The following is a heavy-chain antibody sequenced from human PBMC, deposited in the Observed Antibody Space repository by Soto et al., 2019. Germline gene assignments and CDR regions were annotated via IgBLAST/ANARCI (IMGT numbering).Heavy chain of an antibody. CDR3: ARGAAAFDI. CDR2: ISSSGSTI. CDR1: GFTFSSYE. J-gene: IGHJ3*02. D-gene: IGHD6-25*01. Sequence: GGSLRLSCAASGFTFSSYEMNWVRQAPGKGPEWVSYISSSGSTIYYADSVKGRFTISRDNAKNSLYLQMNSLRAEDTAVYYCARGAAAFDIWGQGTMVTVSS. V-gene: IGHV3-48*03.